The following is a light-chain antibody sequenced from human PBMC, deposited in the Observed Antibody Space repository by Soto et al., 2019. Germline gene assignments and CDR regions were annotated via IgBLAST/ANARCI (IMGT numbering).Light chain of an antibody. CDR2: DVS. J-gene: IGLJ1*01. V-gene: IGLV2-14*01. CDR1: GSDVGGYKY. CDR3: SSYASSRPFV. Sequence: QSALTQPASVSGSPGQSITISCTGTGSDVGGYKYVSWYQQLPGKAPKLMIYDVSYRPSGVSDRFSGSKSGNTASLIISGLQAEYEADYYCSSYASSRPFVFGTGTEVTVL.